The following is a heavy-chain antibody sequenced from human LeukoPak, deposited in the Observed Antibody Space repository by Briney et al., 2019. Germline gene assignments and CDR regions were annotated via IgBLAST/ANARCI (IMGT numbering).Heavy chain of an antibody. V-gene: IGHV4-38-2*01. Sequence: TSETLSLTCAVSGYSISSGYYWGWIRQPPGKGLEWIGSIYHSGSTYYNPSLKSRVTISVDTPKNQFSLKLRSVTAADTAVYYCARGPYPYYSDSSGYTGYFDYWGQGTLVTVSS. CDR2: IYHSGST. D-gene: IGHD3-22*01. CDR1: GYSISSGYY. CDR3: ARGPYPYYSDSSGYTGYFDY. J-gene: IGHJ4*02.